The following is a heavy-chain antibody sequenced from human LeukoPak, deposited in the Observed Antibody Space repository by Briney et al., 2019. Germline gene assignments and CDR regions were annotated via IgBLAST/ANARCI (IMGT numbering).Heavy chain of an antibody. Sequence: GGSLRLSCAASGFNFGSYSMTWVRQAPGKGLEWVSSISSSSYIYYADSVKGRFTISRDNSKNTLYLQMNSLRAEDTAVYYCAKEGDSSGYYHDAFDIWGQGTMVTVSS. J-gene: IGHJ3*02. V-gene: IGHV3-21*01. D-gene: IGHD3-22*01. CDR2: ISSSSYI. CDR1: GFNFGSYS. CDR3: AKEGDSSGYYHDAFDI.